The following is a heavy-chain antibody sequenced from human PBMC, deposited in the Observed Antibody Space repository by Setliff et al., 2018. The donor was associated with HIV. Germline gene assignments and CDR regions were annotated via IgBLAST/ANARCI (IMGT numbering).Heavy chain of an antibody. J-gene: IGHJ6*03. D-gene: IGHD3-10*01. Sequence: ETLSLTCTVSGGSISSHYWSWVRQPPGKGLEWIGYIYYSGSTYYNPSLKSRVTISVDTSKNQFSLKLSSVTAADTAVYYCARVYYYGSPHMDVWGKGTTVTVSS. CDR2: IYYSGST. CDR3: ARVYYYGSPHMDV. V-gene: IGHV4-59*11. CDR1: GGSISSHY.